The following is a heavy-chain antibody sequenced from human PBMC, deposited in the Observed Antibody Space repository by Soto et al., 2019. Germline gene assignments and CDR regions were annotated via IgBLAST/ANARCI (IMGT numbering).Heavy chain of an antibody. CDR1: GYTFTSYY. CDR2: INPSGGST. Sequence: QVQLVQSGAEVKKPGASVKVSCKASGYTFTSYYMHWVRQAPGQGLEWMGIINPSGGSTSYPQKFQGRVTMTRDTSTSTVYREMSSLRSEDAAVYYCARGSLAVTHDYWGQGTLVTVSS. CDR3: ARGSLAVTHDY. D-gene: IGHD2-21*02. J-gene: IGHJ4*02. V-gene: IGHV1-46*03.